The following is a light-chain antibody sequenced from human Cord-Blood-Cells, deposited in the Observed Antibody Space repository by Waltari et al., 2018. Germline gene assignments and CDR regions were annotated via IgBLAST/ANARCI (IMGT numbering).Light chain of an antibody. CDR3: CSHAGSYTVV. J-gene: IGLJ2*01. V-gene: IGLV2-11*01. Sequence: QSALTQPRTESGYPGQSVTISCTGTTSDVGGYNYVSRYQQHPGKAPKLMIYDVRKRPSGVPDRFSGSKSGNTAPLTISGLQSEDESAYYFCSHAGSYTVVFGGVTKLTVL. CDR1: TSDVGGYNY. CDR2: DVR.